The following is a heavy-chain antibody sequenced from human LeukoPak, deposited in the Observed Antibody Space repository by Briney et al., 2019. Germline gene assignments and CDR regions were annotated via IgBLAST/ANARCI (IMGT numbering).Heavy chain of an antibody. Sequence: GGSLRLSCAASGFTFSSYAMSWVRQAPGKGPEWVSVISGSGGSTYYADSVKGRFTISRDNSKNTLYLQMNSLRAEDTALYYCAKGYSSNWLFDYWGQGTLVTVSS. CDR2: ISGSGGST. J-gene: IGHJ4*02. CDR3: AKGYSSNWLFDY. V-gene: IGHV3-23*01. D-gene: IGHD6-13*01. CDR1: GFTFSSYA.